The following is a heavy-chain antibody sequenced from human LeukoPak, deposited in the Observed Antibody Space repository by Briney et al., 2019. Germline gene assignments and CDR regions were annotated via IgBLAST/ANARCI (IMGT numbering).Heavy chain of an antibody. CDR3: AKPIASRRAFDI. D-gene: IGHD1-26*01. CDR1: GFTFSSYA. Sequence: GGSLRLSCAASGFTFSSYAMSWVRQAPGKGLEWVSAISGSGGSTYYADSVKGRFTIARDNSKNTLYLQMSSLRAEDTAVYYCAKPIASRRAFDIWGQGTMVTVSS. V-gene: IGHV3-23*01. J-gene: IGHJ3*02. CDR2: ISGSGGST.